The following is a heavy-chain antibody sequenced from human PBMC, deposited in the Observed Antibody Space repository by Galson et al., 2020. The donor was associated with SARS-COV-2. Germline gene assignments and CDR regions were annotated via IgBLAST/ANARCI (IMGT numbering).Heavy chain of an antibody. J-gene: IGHJ4*02. CDR2: FDPEDGET. Sequence: GESLKISCKVSGYTLTELSMHWVRQAPGKGLEWMGGFDPEDGETNYAQKFQGRVTMTEDTSTDTAYMELSSLRSEDTAVYYCATAYAIFGPRGFDYWGQGTLVTVSS. V-gene: IGHV1-24*01. CDR3: ATAYAIFGPRGFDY. CDR1: GYTLTELS. D-gene: IGHD3-3*01.